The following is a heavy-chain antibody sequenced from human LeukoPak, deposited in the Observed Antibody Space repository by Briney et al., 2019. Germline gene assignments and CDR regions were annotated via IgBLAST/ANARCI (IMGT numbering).Heavy chain of an antibody. Sequence: SETLSLTCAVSGYSISRGYYCGWIRQPPGKGLEWIGSIYHGGSTYYNPSLKSRVTISLDTSLNQFSLRLSSVTAADTPVYYCARRTSGWYIDYWGQRTLVSVSS. CDR2: IYHGGST. CDR1: GYSISRGYY. CDR3: ARRTSGWYIDY. V-gene: IGHV4-38-2*01. J-gene: IGHJ4*02. D-gene: IGHD6-19*01.